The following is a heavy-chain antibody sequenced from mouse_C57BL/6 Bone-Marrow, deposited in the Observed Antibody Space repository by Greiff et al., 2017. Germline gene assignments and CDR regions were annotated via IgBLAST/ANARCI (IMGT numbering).Heavy chain of an antibody. D-gene: IGHD4-1*02. CDR1: GYTFTNYW. J-gene: IGHJ2*01. V-gene: IGHV1-63*01. Sequence: QVQLQQSGAELVRPGTSAKMSCKASGYTFTNYWIGWAKQRPGHGLEWIGDIYPGGGYTNYNEKFKGKATLTADKSSSTAYMQFSSLTSEDSAIYYCARSNWDVDFDYWGQGTTLTVSS. CDR3: ARSNWDVDFDY. CDR2: IYPGGGYT.